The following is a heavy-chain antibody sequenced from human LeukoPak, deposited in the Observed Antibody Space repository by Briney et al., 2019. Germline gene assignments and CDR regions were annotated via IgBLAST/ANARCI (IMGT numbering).Heavy chain of an antibody. CDR3: ARVGGSGYFDY. D-gene: IGHD3-10*01. V-gene: IGHV3-66*01. CDR2: IYSGGST. Sequence: PGGSLRLSCEASGFTVSSNYMSWVRQAPGKGLEWVSVIYSGGSTFYADAVKGRFTISRDNSKNTLYLQMNSLSGEDTAVYYCARVGGSGYFDYWGQGTLVTVSS. J-gene: IGHJ4*02. CDR1: GFTVSSNY.